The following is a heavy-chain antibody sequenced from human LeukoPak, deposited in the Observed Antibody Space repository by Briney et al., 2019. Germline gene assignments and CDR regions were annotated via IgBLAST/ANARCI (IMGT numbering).Heavy chain of an antibody. J-gene: IGHJ4*02. CDR3: ARFGYVAAVDV. CDR2: INPAGSET. Sequence: GGSLRLSCAASGFSFSAYRMTWVRQAPGTGLEWVANINPAGSETYYVDPVKGRFSISGDNAKNLVYLQMNSLRAEDTAVYHCARFGYVAAVDVWGQGTPVTVSS. CDR1: GFSFSAYR. V-gene: IGHV3-7*01. D-gene: IGHD2-15*01.